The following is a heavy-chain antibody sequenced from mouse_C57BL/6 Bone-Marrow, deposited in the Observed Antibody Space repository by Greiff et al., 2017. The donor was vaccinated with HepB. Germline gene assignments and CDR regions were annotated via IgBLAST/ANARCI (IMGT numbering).Heavy chain of an antibody. CDR2: INPNNGGT. CDR3: ARRDGYDGYYFDY. Sequence: VQLKQSGPELVKPGASVKISCKASGYTFTDYYMNWVKQSHGKSLEWIGDINPNNGGTSYNQKFKGKATLTVDKSSSTAYMELRSLTSEDSAVYYCARRDGYDGYYFDYWGQGTTLTVSS. V-gene: IGHV1-26*01. J-gene: IGHJ2*01. D-gene: IGHD2-2*01. CDR1: GYTFTDYY.